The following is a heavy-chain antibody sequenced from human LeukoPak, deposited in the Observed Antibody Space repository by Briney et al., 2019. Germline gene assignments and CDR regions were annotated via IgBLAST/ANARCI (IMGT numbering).Heavy chain of an antibody. V-gene: IGHV5-51*01. D-gene: IGHD3-22*01. J-gene: IGHJ4*02. CDR2: IYPGDSDT. CDR3: ARFATYFYDSSGYFDY. CDR1: GYSFTSYW. Sequence: GESLKISCKGSGYSFTSYWIGWVRQMPGKGLEWMGIIYPGDSDTRYSPSFQGQVTISADKSISTAYLQWSSLKASDTAMYYCARFATYFYDSSGYFDYWGRGTLVTVSS.